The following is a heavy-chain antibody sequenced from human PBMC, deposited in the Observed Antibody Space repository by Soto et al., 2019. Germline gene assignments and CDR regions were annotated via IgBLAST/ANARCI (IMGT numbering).Heavy chain of an antibody. V-gene: IGHV1-18*01. Sequence: QVQLVQYGAEVKKPGASVKVSCKASGYTFTSYGISWVRQAPGQVLEWMGWISAYNGNTNYAQKLQGRVTMTTDTSTSTAYMELRSLRSDDTAVYYCARRLEVVAATGGVSGLGYFDYCGQGTLVTVSS. CDR3: ARRLEVVAATGGVSGLGYFDY. D-gene: IGHD2-15*01. J-gene: IGHJ4*02. CDR2: ISAYNGNT. CDR1: GYTFTSYG.